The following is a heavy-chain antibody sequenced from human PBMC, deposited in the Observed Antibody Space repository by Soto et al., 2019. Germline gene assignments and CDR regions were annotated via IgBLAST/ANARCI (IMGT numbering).Heavy chain of an antibody. CDR3: AREVPKNGGYDSNY. Sequence: EVQLVESGGGLVKPGGSLRLSCAASGFTFSSYSMNWVRQAPGKGLEWVSSISSSSSYIYYADSVKGRFTISRDNAKNSLYLKITSLKAEDTAVYSCAREVPKNGGYDSNYWGKETLVTVPS. D-gene: IGHD5-12*01. CDR2: ISSSSSYI. CDR1: GFTFSSYS. V-gene: IGHV3-21*01. J-gene: IGHJ4*02.